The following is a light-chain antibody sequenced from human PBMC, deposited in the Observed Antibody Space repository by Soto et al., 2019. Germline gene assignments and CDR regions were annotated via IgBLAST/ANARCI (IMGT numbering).Light chain of an antibody. CDR2: RAS. J-gene: IGKJ4*01. V-gene: IGKV3-20*01. CDR1: QSVISNY. CDR3: QQYGSSPLT. Sequence: EIVLTQSPGTLSLSPGEIATLYFSASQSVISNYLAWYQQKPGQAPKVLIYRASSRATGIPDRFSGSGSGTDFTLTISRLEPEDFAVYYCQQYGSSPLTFGGGTKVDIK.